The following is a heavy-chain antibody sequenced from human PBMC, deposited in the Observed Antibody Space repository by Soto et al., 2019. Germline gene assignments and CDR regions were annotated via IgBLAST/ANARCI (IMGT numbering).Heavy chain of an antibody. CDR2: ISDGDRK. V-gene: IGHV3-53*01. J-gene: IGHJ4*02. Sequence: GGSLILSCASSGFPVRSNYMIWVRPAPGKGLEWVSLISDGDRKYYADSVKARFIISRDISKNTLYLQMNSLRVEDTAVYYCARGARYSGSHSRDLLGYWGQGNLVTFS. CDR1: GFPVRSNY. D-gene: IGHD1-26*01. CDR3: ARGARYSGSHSRDLLGY.